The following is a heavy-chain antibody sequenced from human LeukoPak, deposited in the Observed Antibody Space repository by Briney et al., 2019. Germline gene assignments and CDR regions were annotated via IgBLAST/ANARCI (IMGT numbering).Heavy chain of an antibody. D-gene: IGHD3-22*01. CDR3: ATSNYYDNSVYYTYFDY. J-gene: IGHJ4*02. CDR2: IIPIFGTA. CDR1: GGTFSSYA. Sequence: ASMKVSCKASGGTFSSYAISWVRQAPGQGLEWMGRIIPIFGTANYAQKFQGRVTMTTDTSTSTAYMELMSLRSDDTAVYYCATSNYYDNSVYYTYFDYWGQGTLVTVSS. V-gene: IGHV1-69*05.